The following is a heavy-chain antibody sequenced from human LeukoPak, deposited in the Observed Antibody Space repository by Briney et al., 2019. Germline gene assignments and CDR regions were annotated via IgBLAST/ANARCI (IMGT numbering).Heavy chain of an antibody. D-gene: IGHD5-18*01. CDR3: ARAPTVYSWHKPYYYYMDV. Sequence: PSETLSLTCAVYGGSFSGYYRSWIRQPPGKGLEWIGEINHSGSTNYNPSLKSRVTISVDTSKNQFSLKLSSVTAADTAVYYCARAPTVYSWHKPYYYYMDVWGKGTTVTVSS. CDR1: GGSFSGYY. CDR2: INHSGST. V-gene: IGHV4-34*01. J-gene: IGHJ6*03.